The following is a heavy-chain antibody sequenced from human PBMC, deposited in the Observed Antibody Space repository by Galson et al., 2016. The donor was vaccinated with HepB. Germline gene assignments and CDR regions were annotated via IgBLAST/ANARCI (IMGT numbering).Heavy chain of an antibody. Sequence: SLRLSCAASGFTFSSYAMSWVRQAPGKGLEWVSVISGSGGSTYYADSVKGRFTISRDNAKNTLYLQMNSLSAEDTAIYYCAKGYGYFDYWGQGTLVTVSS. CDR1: GFTFSSYA. J-gene: IGHJ4*02. V-gene: IGHV3-23*01. CDR2: ISGSGGST. CDR3: AKGYGYFDY. D-gene: IGHD3-10*01.